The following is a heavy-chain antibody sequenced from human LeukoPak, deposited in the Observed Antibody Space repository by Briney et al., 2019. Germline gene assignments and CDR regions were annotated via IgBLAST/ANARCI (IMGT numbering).Heavy chain of an antibody. Sequence: PSETLSLTCAVYGGSFSGYYWSWIRQPPGKGLEWIGYIYYSGSTNYNPSLKSRVTISVDTSKNQFSLKLSSVTAADTAVYYCARDGSPYYYYGMDVWGQGTTVTVSS. D-gene: IGHD1-26*01. CDR3: ARDGSPYYYYGMDV. CDR2: IYYSGST. CDR1: GGSFSGYY. J-gene: IGHJ6*02. V-gene: IGHV4-59*01.